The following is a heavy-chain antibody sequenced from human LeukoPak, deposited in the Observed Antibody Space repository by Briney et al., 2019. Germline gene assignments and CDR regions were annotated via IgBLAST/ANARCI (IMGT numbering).Heavy chain of an antibody. J-gene: IGHJ4*02. CDR2: ISNSGVTT. CDR3: AKDPFNYGPFDS. Sequence: GGSLRLSCADSGFTFSSQAISWVRQAPGKGLEWVSAISNSGVTTYYADSVKGRFTISRDNSKNTLYLQMNSLRAEDTAVYYCAKDPFNYGPFDSWGQGTLVTVSS. CDR1: GFTFSSQA. V-gene: IGHV3-23*01. D-gene: IGHD3-10*01.